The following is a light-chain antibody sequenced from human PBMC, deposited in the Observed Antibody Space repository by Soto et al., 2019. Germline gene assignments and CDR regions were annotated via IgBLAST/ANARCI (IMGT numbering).Light chain of an antibody. Sequence: DTQMTQSPSSLSASVGDRVTITCRASQSITSYLNWYQQKPGKAPQLLIYAASSLQSGVPSRFSGSGSGTDFTLTISSLQPEDFATYFCQQSYTTPWTFGPGTKVEVK. J-gene: IGKJ1*01. CDR1: QSITSY. V-gene: IGKV1-39*01. CDR2: AAS. CDR3: QQSYTTPWT.